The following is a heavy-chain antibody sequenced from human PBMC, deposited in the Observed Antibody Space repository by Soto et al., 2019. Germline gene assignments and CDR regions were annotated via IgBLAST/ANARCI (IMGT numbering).Heavy chain of an antibody. D-gene: IGHD2-15*01. CDR1: GYTFTSYG. V-gene: IGHV1-18*01. J-gene: IGHJ6*03. CDR3: AGDGGCSGGSCYRLKGPSYMDV. Sequence: QVQLVQSGAEVKKPGASVKVSCKASGYTFTSYGISWVRQAPGQGLEWMGWISAYNGNTNYAQKLQGRVTMTTDTSTSTAYMELRSLRSDDTAVYYCAGDGGCSGGSCYRLKGPSYMDVWGKGTTVTVSS. CDR2: ISAYNGNT.